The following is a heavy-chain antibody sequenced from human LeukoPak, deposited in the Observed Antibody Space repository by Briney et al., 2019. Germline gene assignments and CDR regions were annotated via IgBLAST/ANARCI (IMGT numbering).Heavy chain of an antibody. D-gene: IGHD3-10*01. Sequence: GGSLRLSCAASGFPFGTYDMHWVRQAPDKGLQWVAVISSDGYRTDYPDSVRGRFTISRDNFKNTVDLQMISVTAEDTAMYFCAKGLGTGSVLARPLHYWGQGTLVTVSS. CDR3: AKGLGTGSVLARPLHY. V-gene: IGHV3-30*18. CDR1: GFPFGTYD. CDR2: ISSDGYRT. J-gene: IGHJ4*02.